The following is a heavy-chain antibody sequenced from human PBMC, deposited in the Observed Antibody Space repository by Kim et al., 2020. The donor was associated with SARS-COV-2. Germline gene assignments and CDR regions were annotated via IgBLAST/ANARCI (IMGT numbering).Heavy chain of an antibody. D-gene: IGHD3-10*01. Sequence: GYADSGKGRFTISRDNAKNTLYLHINSLRAEDTALYYCARGYAPLYYFDYWGQGTLVTVSS. J-gene: IGHJ4*02. CDR3: ARGYAPLYYFDY. V-gene: IGHV3-9*01.